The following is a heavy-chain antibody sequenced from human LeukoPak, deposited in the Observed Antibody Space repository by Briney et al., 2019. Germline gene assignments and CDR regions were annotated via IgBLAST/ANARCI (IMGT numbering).Heavy chain of an antibody. CDR3: ARDSGYCSGGSCPDNWFDP. V-gene: IGHV4-59*01. D-gene: IGHD2-15*01. CDR2: IYYSGST. CDR1: GGSISSCY. Sequence: SETLSLTCTVSGGSISSCYWSWIRQPPGKGLEWIGYIYYSGSTNYNPSLKSRVTISVDTSKNQFSLKLSSVTAADTAVYYCARDSGYCSGGSCPDNWFDPWGQGTLVTVSS. J-gene: IGHJ5*02.